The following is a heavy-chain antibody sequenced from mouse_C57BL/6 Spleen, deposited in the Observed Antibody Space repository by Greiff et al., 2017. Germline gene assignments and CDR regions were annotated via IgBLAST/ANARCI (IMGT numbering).Heavy chain of an antibody. CDR2: IDPSDSYT. D-gene: IGHD1-1*01. J-gene: IGHJ2*01. CDR3: ARHGTRDYFDY. CDR1: GYTFTSYW. V-gene: IGHV1-69*01. Sequence: QVQLKQPGAELVMPGASVKLSCKASGYTFTSYWMHWVKQRPGQGLEWIGEIDPSDSYTNYNQKFKGKSTLTVDKSSSTAYMQLSSLTSEDSAVYYCARHGTRDYFDYGGQGTTLTVSS.